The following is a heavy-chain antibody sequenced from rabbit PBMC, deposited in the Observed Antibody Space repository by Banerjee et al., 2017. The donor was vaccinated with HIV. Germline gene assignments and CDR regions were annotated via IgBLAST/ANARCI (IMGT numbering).Heavy chain of an antibody. J-gene: IGHJ4*01. Sequence: QEQLEESGGDLVKPEGSLTLTCTASGFSFSNKYVMCWVRQAPGKGLEWIACINAGSGGSTYYANWAKGRFTISKTSSTTVTLQMTSLTAADTATYFCARDLAGVIGWNFNLWGPGTLVTVS. CDR3: ARDLAGVIGWNFNL. CDR1: GFSFSNKYV. CDR2: INAGSGGST. V-gene: IGHV1S45*01. D-gene: IGHD4-1*01.